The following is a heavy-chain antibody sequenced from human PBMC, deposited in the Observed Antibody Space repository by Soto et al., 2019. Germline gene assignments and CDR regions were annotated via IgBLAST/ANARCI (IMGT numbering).Heavy chain of an antibody. J-gene: IGHJ4*02. V-gene: IGHV4-59*01. Sequence: LETLSLTCIVSGGYISNYYWSWIRQPPGKGLEWIGYIYYSGSTNYNPSLQSRVTISVDTSKNQFSLKLSSVTAADTAVYYCARAVVPATAPFDYWGQGTPVTVSS. CDR3: ARAVVPATAPFDY. CDR1: GGYISNYY. CDR2: IYYSGST. D-gene: IGHD2-2*01.